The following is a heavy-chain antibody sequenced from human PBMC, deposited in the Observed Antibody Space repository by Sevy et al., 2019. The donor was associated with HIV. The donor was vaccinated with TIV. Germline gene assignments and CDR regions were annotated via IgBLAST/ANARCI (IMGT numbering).Heavy chain of an antibody. CDR1: GGSFSGYY. J-gene: IGHJ6*02. Sequence: SETLSLTCAVYGGSFSGYYWSWIRQPPGKGLEWIGEINHSGSTNYNPSLKSRVTISVDTSKNQFSLQLRSVTAADTAADYYWGGGGTTTKNPDYYYGMDVWGQGTTVTVSS. V-gene: IGHV4-34*01. D-gene: IGHD3-16*01. CDR3: WGGGGTTTKNPDYYYGMDV. CDR2: INHSGST.